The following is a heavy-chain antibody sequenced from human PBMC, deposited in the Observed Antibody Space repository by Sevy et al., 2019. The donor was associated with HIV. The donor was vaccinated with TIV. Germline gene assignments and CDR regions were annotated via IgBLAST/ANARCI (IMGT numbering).Heavy chain of an antibody. J-gene: IGHJ4*02. Sequence: GGSLRLSCAASGFSFSHYAFLWVRQAPGKGLEWESLISYDGTHKYYADSVKGRFTISRDNSKNTLFLQMTNMKPDETAVYYCARVAVSYCTNDCYHRFDYWGQGTLVTVSS. CDR3: ARVAVSYCTNDCYHRFDY. CDR2: ISYDGTHK. V-gene: IGHV3-30-3*01. D-gene: IGHD2-8*01. CDR1: GFSFSHYA.